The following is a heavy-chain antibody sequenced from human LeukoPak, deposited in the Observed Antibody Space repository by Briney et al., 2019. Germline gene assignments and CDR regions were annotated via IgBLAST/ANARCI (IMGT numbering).Heavy chain of an antibody. Sequence: SETLSLTCTVSGGSISSSSYYRGWIRQPPGKGLEWIGSIYYSGSTYYNPSLKSRVTISVDTSKNQFSLKLSSVTAADTAVYYCARHPPMIYFDYWGQGTLVTVSS. CDR1: GGSISSSSYY. J-gene: IGHJ4*02. CDR2: IYYSGST. CDR3: ARHPPMIYFDY. V-gene: IGHV4-39*01. D-gene: IGHD3-16*01.